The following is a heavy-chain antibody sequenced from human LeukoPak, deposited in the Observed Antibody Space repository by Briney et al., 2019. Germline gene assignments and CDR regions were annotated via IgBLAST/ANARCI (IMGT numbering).Heavy chain of an antibody. V-gene: IGHV4-30-2*01. CDR1: GVSISSGGYS. Sequence: PSETLSLTCAVSGVSISSGGYSWSWIRQPPGKGLEWIGYIYHSGSTYYNPSLKSRVTISVDRSKNQFSLKLSSVTAADTAVYYCARTITIFGGDWFDPWGQGTLVTVSS. CDR3: ARTITIFGGDWFDP. CDR2: IYHSGST. J-gene: IGHJ5*02. D-gene: IGHD3-3*01.